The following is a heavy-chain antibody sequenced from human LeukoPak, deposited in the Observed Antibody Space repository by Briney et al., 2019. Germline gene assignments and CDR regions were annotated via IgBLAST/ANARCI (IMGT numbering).Heavy chain of an antibody. Sequence: PGGSLRLSCAASGFTFSSYSMNWVCQAPGKGLEWVSSISSSSSYIYYADSVKGRFTISRDNAKNSLYLQMNSLRAEDTAVYYCARSFMARLDYWGQGTLVTVSS. J-gene: IGHJ4*02. V-gene: IGHV3-21*01. CDR2: ISSSSSYI. CDR3: ARSFMARLDY. D-gene: IGHD6-6*01. CDR1: GFTFSSYS.